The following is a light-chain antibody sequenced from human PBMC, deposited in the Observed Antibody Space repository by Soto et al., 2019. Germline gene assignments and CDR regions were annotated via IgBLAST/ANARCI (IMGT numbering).Light chain of an antibody. CDR1: SSDVGSYNL. J-gene: IGLJ2*01. CDR3: CSYAGSSTSHVV. Sequence: QAVLTQAASVSGSPGQSITISCTGTSSDVGSYNLVSWYQQHPGKAPKLMIYEVSKRPSGVSNRFSGSKSGNTASLTISGLQAEDEADYYCCSYAGSSTSHVVFGGGTQLTVL. CDR2: EVS. V-gene: IGLV2-23*02.